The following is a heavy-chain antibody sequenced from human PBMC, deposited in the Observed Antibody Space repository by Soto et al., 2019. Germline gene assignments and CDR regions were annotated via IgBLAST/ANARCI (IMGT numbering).Heavy chain of an antibody. J-gene: IGHJ3*02. CDR3: ATLSPTSIAVAGLDI. CDR2: INSDGSST. V-gene: IGHV3-74*01. D-gene: IGHD6-19*01. CDR1: GFTFSSYW. Sequence: GGSLRLSCAASGFTFSSYWMHWVRQAPGKGLVWVSRINSDGSSTSYADSVKGRFTISRDNAKNTLYLQMNSLRAEDTAVYYCATLSPTSIAVAGLDIWGQGTMVTVSS.